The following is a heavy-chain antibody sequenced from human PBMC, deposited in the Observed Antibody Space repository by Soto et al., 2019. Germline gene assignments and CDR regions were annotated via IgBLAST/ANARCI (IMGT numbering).Heavy chain of an antibody. J-gene: IGHJ6*02. CDR3: ARHGDRDYYYYGMDV. CDR2: IYPGDSDT. V-gene: IGHV5-51*01. CDR1: GYIFTSYW. Sequence: GESLKISCNGSGYIFTSYWIGWVRQMPGKGLEWMGIIYPGDSDTRYSPSFQGQVTISADKSISTAYLQWSSLKASDTAMYYCARHGDRDYYYYGMDVWGQGTTVTVSS. D-gene: IGHD2-21*01.